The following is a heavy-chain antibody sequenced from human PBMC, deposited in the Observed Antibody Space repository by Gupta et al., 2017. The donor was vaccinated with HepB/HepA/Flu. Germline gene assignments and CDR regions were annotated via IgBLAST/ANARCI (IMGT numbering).Heavy chain of an antibody. D-gene: IGHD3-3*01. Sequence: EVQLVESGGGLVQPGGSLGLSCAASGFSVTNYWMHWVRQVPGKGLVWVSRIYSDGTRTNYADSVKGRFTISRDNAKNTLHLQMNSLRADDTAVYYCARGFRGDYFDYWGQGTLVTVSA. CDR1: GFSVTNYW. CDR2: IYSDGTRT. CDR3: ARGFRGDYFDY. V-gene: IGHV3-74*01. J-gene: IGHJ4*02.